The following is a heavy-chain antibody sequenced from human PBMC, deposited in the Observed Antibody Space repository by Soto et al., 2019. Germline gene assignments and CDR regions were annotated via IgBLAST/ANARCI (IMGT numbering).Heavy chain of an antibody. CDR1: VFTFENFG. J-gene: IGHJ5*02. D-gene: IGHD1-26*01. CDR3: AKNQGVELVPLATVDWFDP. V-gene: IGHV3-23*01. CDR2: ISGSGFKK. Sequence: WGSLLLSCASSVFTFENFGMGWVRQAPGKVLEWISSISGSGFKKYYADSVKGRFTISRDNSKSTVYLELNNLSAEDTAVYHCAKNQGVELVPLATVDWFDPWGQGSVVTVSS.